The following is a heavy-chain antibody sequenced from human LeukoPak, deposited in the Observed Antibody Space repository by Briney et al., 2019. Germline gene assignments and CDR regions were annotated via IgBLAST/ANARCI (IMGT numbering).Heavy chain of an antibody. D-gene: IGHD6-6*01. CDR2: ISSSGSTI. CDR1: GFTFSDYY. CDR3: TRDPRHFDS. V-gene: IGHV3-11*04. J-gene: IGHJ5*01. Sequence: PGGSLRLSCAASGFTFSDYYMSCIRQAPGKGLEWVSYISSSGSTIYYADSVKGRFTISRDNAKNSLYLQMSSLRVEDTAVYYCTRDPRHFDSCGQGTLVTVSS.